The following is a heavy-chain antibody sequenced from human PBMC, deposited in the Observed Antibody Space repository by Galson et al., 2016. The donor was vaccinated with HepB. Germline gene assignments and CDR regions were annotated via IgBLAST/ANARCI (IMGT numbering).Heavy chain of an antibody. D-gene: IGHD3-3*01. J-gene: IGHJ6*02. V-gene: IGHV3-43*02. CDR3: VKDTSVGNYGYWSGYVTLRGGMDV. CDR1: GFTFDGFA. Sequence: SLRLSCAASGFTFDGFAMHWVRQAPGKGLEWVSLSSGDGGGTYYADSVKGRFIISRDYSKNSLYLQMHSLRSEDTALYFCVKDTSVGNYGYWSGYVTLRGGMDVWGQGTTVTVSS. CDR2: SSGDGGGT.